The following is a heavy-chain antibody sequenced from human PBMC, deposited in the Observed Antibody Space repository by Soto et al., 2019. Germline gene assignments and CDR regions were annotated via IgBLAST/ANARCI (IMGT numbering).Heavy chain of an antibody. CDR2: INPNNGAT. CDR3: APHYPDSSGYFDH. Sequence: ASVKVSCKASGYIFTGNYMHWVRQAPGQGLEYMGWINPNNGATNYAQNFQGRVTMTCDASISTAYMEVRRLRSDDTAVYYCAPHYPDSSGYFDHWGQGTLVTVSS. J-gene: IGHJ4*02. CDR1: GYIFTGNY. D-gene: IGHD3-22*01. V-gene: IGHV1-2*02.